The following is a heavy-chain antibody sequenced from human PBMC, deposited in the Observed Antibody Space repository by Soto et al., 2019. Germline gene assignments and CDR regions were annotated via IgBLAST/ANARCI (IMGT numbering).Heavy chain of an antibody. V-gene: IGHV4-59*01. Sequence: QVQLQESGPGLVKPSETLSLTCTVSGGSISSYYWSWIRQPPGKGLEWIGYIYYSGSTNYNPSLNSRVTISVDTSKNQFSLKLSSVTAADTAVYYCARDQGSGCVDYWGQGTLVTVSS. J-gene: IGHJ4*02. D-gene: IGHD3-10*01. CDR2: IYYSGST. CDR3: ARDQGSGCVDY. CDR1: GGSISSYY.